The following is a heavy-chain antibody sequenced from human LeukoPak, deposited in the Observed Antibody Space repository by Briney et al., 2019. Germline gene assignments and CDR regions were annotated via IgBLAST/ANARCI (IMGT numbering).Heavy chain of an antibody. D-gene: IGHD2-2*01. CDR1: GGSISSYY. V-gene: IGHV4-59*12. CDR3: ARAPGAAID. Sequence: SETLSLTCTVSGGSISSYYWSWIRQPPGKGLEWIGYIYYSGSTNYNPSLKSRVSISVDTSKNQFSLKLNSVTAAGTAVYYCARAPGAAIDWGQGTLVTVSS. J-gene: IGHJ4*02. CDR2: IYYSGST.